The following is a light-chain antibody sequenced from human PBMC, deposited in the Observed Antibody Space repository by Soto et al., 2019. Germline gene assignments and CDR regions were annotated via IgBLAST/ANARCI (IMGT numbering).Light chain of an antibody. CDR2: DVS. Sequence: QSVLTQPASVSGSPGQSVAISCTGTSSDVAAYNFVSWYQQHPGKAPKLMVFDVSNRPSGVSNRFSGSKSDNTASLTISGLQAEDEVDYYCSSYTRGGYYVFGTGTNVTVL. J-gene: IGLJ1*01. CDR3: SSYTRGGYYV. V-gene: IGLV2-14*01. CDR1: SSDVAAYNF.